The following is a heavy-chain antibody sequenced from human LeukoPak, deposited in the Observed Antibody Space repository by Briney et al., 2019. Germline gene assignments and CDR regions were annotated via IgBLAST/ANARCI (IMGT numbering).Heavy chain of an antibody. CDR2: IRYDGSNK. D-gene: IGHD5-18*01. CDR3: AKSPMSSQLWFPFMDYYYMDV. V-gene: IGHV3-30*02. J-gene: IGHJ6*03. Sequence: GGSLRLSCAASGFTFSSYGMHWVRQAPGKGLEWVAFIRYDGSNKYYADSVKGRFIISRDNSKNTLYLQMNSLRAEDTAVYYCAKSPMSSQLWFPFMDYYYMDVWGKGTTVTISS. CDR1: GFTFSSYG.